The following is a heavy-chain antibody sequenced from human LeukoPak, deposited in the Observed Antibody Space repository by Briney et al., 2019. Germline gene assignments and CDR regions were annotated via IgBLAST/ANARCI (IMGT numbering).Heavy chain of an antibody. CDR3: ARDREWRWELLPPRAFDI. Sequence: ASVKVSCKASGYTFTGYYMHWVRQAPGQGLEWMGWINPNSGGTNYAQKFQGRVTMTRDTSISTAYMELSRLRSDDTAVYYCARDREWRWELLPPRAFDIWGQGTMVTVSS. D-gene: IGHD1-26*01. V-gene: IGHV1-2*02. J-gene: IGHJ3*02. CDR2: INPNSGGT. CDR1: GYTFTGYY.